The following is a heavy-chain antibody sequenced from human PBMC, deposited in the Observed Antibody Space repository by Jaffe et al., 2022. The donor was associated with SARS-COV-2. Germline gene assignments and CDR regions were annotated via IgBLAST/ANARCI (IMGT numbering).Heavy chain of an antibody. V-gene: IGHV3-7*03. Sequence: EVQLVESGGGLVQPGGSLRLSCEASGFTFSRYWMSWVRQAPGKGLEWVANIKHDGSEKHYVDSVKGRFTVSRDNAKNSVFLQMNSLRAEDTAIYYCATYCIQTSCYSPLDDWGQGILVTVSS. J-gene: IGHJ4*02. CDR1: GFTFSRYW. CDR3: ATYCIQTSCYSPLDD. D-gene: IGHD2-2*01. CDR2: IKHDGSEK.